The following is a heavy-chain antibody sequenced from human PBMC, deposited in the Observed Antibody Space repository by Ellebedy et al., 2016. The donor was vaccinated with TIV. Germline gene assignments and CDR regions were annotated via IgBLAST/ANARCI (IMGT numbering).Heavy chain of an antibody. CDR2: INPNSGGT. V-gene: IGHV1-2*04. CDR1: GYTFTGYY. Sequence: AASVKVSCKASGYTFTGYYMHWVRQSPGQGLEWMGWINPNSGGTNYAQKFQGWVTMTRDTSISTAYMELSRLSSDDTAVYYCARACTNGIAAPPGDAFDIWGQGTMVTVSS. CDR3: ARACTNGIAAPPGDAFDI. J-gene: IGHJ3*02. D-gene: IGHD6-6*01.